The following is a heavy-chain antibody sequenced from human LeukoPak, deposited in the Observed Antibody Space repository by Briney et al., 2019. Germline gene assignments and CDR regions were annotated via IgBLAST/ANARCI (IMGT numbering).Heavy chain of an antibody. CDR3: ARDNYGDYLPLDY. J-gene: IGHJ4*02. Sequence: PGGSLRLSCAASGFTFDDYGMNWVRQAPGKGLEWVSFIYSGGNTLYSDSVKGRFTISRDNSKNTLYLQMNSLRAEDTAVYYCARDNYGDYLPLDYWGQGTLVTVSS. V-gene: IGHV3-66*01. CDR1: GFTFDDYG. D-gene: IGHD4-17*01. CDR2: IYSGGNT.